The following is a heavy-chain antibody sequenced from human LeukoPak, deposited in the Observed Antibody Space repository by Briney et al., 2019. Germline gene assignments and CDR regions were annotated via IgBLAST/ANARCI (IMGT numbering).Heavy chain of an antibody. Sequence: SETLSLTCTVSGGSISSGTYYWTWIRQPAGKGLEWMGRIYTSGSTNYNPSLKSRVTISVDTSKNQFSLKLSSVTAADTAVYYCARYVRSWTSFDHWGQGTLVTVSS. CDR3: ARYVRSWTSFDH. D-gene: IGHD3-10*02. J-gene: IGHJ4*02. CDR2: IYTSGST. V-gene: IGHV4-61*02. CDR1: GGSISSGTYY.